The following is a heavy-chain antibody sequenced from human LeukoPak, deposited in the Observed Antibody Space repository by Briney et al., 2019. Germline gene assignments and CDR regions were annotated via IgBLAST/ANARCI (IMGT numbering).Heavy chain of an antibody. CDR1: GFTFDDYA. Sequence: PGRSLRLSCAASGFTFDDYAMHWVRQAPGKGLEWVSGISWNSGSIGYADSVKGRFTISRDNAKNSLYLQMNCLRAEDTALYYCAKDIATVKLYYFDYWGQGTLVTVSS. J-gene: IGHJ4*02. CDR2: ISWNSGSI. D-gene: IGHD4-11*01. V-gene: IGHV3-9*01. CDR3: AKDIATVKLYYFDY.